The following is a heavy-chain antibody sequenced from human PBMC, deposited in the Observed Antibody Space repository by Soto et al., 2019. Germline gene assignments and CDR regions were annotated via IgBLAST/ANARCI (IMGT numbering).Heavy chain of an antibody. CDR1: GFTFSDHY. J-gene: IGHJ5*02. V-gene: IGHV3-72*01. D-gene: IGHD2-15*01. Sequence: EVQLVESGGGFVQPGGSLRLSCAASGFTFSDHYMDWVRQAPGKGLEWVGRSRNKGYSYSTEYAASVKGRFTISRGDSSNSVYLKMKTMRAEETAVYYCARGFCGGGSCFSGASWGQGTLVTVSS. CDR3: ARGFCGGGSCFSGAS. CDR2: SRNKGYSYST.